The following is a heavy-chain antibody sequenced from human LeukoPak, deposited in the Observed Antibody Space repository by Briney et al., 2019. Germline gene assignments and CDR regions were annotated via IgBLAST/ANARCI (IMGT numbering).Heavy chain of an antibody. Sequence: GESLKISCKGSGYSFTSYCIGWVRQMPGKGLEWMGIIYPGDSDTRYSPSFQGQVTISADKSISTAYLQWSSLKASDTAMYYCARPCCSGGSCFPYDAFDIWGQGTMVTVSS. CDR3: ARPCCSGGSCFPYDAFDI. D-gene: IGHD2-15*01. V-gene: IGHV5-51*01. J-gene: IGHJ3*02. CDR2: IYPGDSDT. CDR1: GYSFTSYC.